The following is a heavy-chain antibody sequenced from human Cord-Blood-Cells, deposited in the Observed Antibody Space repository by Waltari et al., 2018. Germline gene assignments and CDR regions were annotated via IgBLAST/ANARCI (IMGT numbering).Heavy chain of an antibody. Sequence: QVQLQESGPGLVKPSETLSLTCTVSGGSISSYYSSCIRQPAGKGLEWIGRIYTSGSTNYNPSLKSRVTMSVDTSKNQFSLKLSSVTAADTAVYYCARDGLGWGSQYFDYWGQGTLVTVSS. J-gene: IGHJ4*02. CDR1: GGSISSYY. D-gene: IGHD2-21*01. CDR2: IYTSGST. V-gene: IGHV4-4*07. CDR3: ARDGLGWGSQYFDY.